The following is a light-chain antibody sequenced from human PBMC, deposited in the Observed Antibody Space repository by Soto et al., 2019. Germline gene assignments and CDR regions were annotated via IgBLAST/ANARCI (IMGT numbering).Light chain of an antibody. J-gene: IGKJ2*01. CDR3: LQDYNYPYT. CDR2: SAS. Sequence: AIQMTQSPSSLSASVGDRVTITCRASQAIRNDLGWYQQKPGKAPKLLIYSASSLQSGVPSRFSGSGSGTDFTLTISSLQPEDFVTYYCLQDYNYPYTFGQGTKLEI. V-gene: IGKV1-6*01. CDR1: QAIRND.